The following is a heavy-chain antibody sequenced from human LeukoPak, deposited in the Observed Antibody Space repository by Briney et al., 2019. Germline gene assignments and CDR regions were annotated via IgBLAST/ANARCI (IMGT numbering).Heavy chain of an antibody. V-gene: IGHV3-30-3*01. CDR3: ATEAA. J-gene: IGHJ4*02. CDR2: ISYDGSNK. CDR1: GFTFSSYA. Sequence: GGSLRLSCAASGFTFSSYAMHWVRQAPGKGLEWVAVISYDGSNKYYADSVKGRFTISRDNSKNTLYLQMNSLRAEDTAVYYCATEAAWGQGTLVTVSS.